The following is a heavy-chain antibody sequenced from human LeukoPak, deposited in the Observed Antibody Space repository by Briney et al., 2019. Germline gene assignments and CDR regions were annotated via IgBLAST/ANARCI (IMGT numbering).Heavy chain of an antibody. Sequence: KPGASVKVSCKASGYTFTSYGISWVRQAPGQGLEWMGWISAYNGNTNYAQKLQGRVTMTTDTSTSTAYMELRSLRSDDTAVYYCARAPRYSSGWYLPARQQNQYYFDYWGQGTLVTVSS. V-gene: IGHV1-18*04. D-gene: IGHD6-19*01. CDR1: GYTFTSYG. CDR2: ISAYNGNT. J-gene: IGHJ4*02. CDR3: ARAPRYSSGWYLPARQQNQYYFDY.